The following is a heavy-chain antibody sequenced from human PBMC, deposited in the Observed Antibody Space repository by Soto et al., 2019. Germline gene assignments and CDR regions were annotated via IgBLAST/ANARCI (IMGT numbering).Heavy chain of an antibody. CDR3: ARELRMNYGDYVFDY. CDR1: GYSFTSYW. D-gene: IGHD4-17*01. V-gene: IGHV5-51*01. J-gene: IGHJ4*02. Sequence: GESLKISCKGSGYSFTSYWIGWVRQMPGKGLEWMGIIYPGDSDTRYSPSFQGQVTISADKSISTAYLQWSSLKASDTAMYYCARELRMNYGDYVFDYWGQGTLVTVSS. CDR2: IYPGDSDT.